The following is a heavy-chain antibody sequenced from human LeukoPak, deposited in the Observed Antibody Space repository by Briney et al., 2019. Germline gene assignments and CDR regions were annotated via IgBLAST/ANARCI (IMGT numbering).Heavy chain of an antibody. Sequence: SETLSLTCTVSGYSISSGYYWGWIRQPPGKELEWIGSIYHSGSTYYNPSLKSRVTISVDTSKNQFSLKLSSVTAADTAVYYCARASVVSQTHSLDWGQGTLVTVSS. V-gene: IGHV4-38-2*02. CDR1: GYSISSGYY. D-gene: IGHD2-15*01. CDR3: ARASVVSQTHSLD. J-gene: IGHJ4*02. CDR2: IYHSGST.